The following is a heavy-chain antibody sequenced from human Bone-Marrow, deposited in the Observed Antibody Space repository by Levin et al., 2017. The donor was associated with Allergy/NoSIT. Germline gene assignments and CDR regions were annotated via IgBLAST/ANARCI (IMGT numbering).Heavy chain of an antibody. J-gene: IGHJ4*02. D-gene: IGHD3-10*01. CDR1: GFTFSNYA. CDR3: AKDRDFYGSGSLGN. CDR2: ISGSGDST. V-gene: IGHV3-23*01. Sequence: GGSLRLSCAASGFTFSNYAMSWVRQAPGKGLEWVSGISGSGDSTYDGDSVKGRFTISRDNSKNTLYLQMNSLRSEDTAVYYCAKDRDFYGSGSLGNWGQGTLVTVSS.